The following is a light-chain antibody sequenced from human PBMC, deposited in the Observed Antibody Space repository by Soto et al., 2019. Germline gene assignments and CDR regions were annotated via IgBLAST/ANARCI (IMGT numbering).Light chain of an antibody. Sequence: QSVLTQPPSASGTPGQRVTISCSGSSSNIGSNYVYWYQQVPGTAPRLLMYSASHRPSGVPDRFSCSKSGTAASLAISGLRSEDEADYYCAAWDDTLKGLVFGGGTKVTVL. CDR2: SAS. V-gene: IGLV1-47*02. CDR1: SSNIGSNY. J-gene: IGLJ2*01. CDR3: AAWDDTLKGLV.